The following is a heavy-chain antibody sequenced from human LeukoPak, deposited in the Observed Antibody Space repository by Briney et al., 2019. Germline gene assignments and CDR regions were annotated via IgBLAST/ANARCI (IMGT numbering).Heavy chain of an antibody. CDR2: ISSSGSTI. Sequence: PGGSLRLSCAASGFTFSDYYMSWIRQAPGKGLEWVSYISSSGSTIYYADSVKGRFTISRDNAKNSLYLQMNSLRAEDTAVYYCAGNNYYDSSAGVGYWGQGTLVTVSS. V-gene: IGHV3-11*04. J-gene: IGHJ4*02. CDR3: AGNNYYDSSAGVGY. CDR1: GFTFSDYY. D-gene: IGHD3-22*01.